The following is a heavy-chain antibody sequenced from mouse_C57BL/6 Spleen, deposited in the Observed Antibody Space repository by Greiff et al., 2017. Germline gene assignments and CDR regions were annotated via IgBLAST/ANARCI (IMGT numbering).Heavy chain of an antibody. J-gene: IGHJ4*01. CDR2: IYPGSGRT. CDR3: ARGGYPYFYAMDY. CDR1: GYNFNSHW. Sequence: QVQLQQSGPELVRPGASVKISCKAPGYNFNSHWMQWVRQRPGQGLEWIGEIYPGSGRTYYTEKCKGKAPLTVDTSSSTAYMQLSSLTSEDSAVYFCARGGYPYFYAMDYWGQGTSVTVSA. D-gene: IGHD2-2*01. V-gene: IGHV1-56*01.